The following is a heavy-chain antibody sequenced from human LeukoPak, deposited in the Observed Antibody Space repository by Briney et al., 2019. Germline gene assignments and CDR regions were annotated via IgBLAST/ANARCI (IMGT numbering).Heavy chain of an antibody. J-gene: IGHJ3*02. CDR1: VFTFSDYY. Sequence: GGSLRLSCAPSVFTFSDYYMSWIRQAPGKGLEWVSYVSRSSSYTNYADSVKGPFTISRDDAKNSLYLQMNTLRAEDTAVYYCARMLATFDAFDIWGQGTMVSVSS. CDR3: ARMLATFDAFDI. V-gene: IGHV3-11*03. CDR2: VSRSSSYT. D-gene: IGHD2/OR15-2a*01.